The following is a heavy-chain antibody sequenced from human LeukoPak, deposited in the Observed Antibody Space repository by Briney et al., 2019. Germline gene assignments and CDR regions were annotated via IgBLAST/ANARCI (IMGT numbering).Heavy chain of an antibody. CDR1: GGSISSSTYY. D-gene: IGHD2-2*02. CDR3: ATGYCSSTSCYTPNYYFDY. V-gene: IGHV4-39*01. J-gene: IGHJ4*02. CDR2: ISYSGST. Sequence: SETLSLTCTVSGGSISSSTYYWGWIRQPPGKGLEWIGSISYSGSTYYNPSLKGRVTISVDTSKIQLSLKLSSVSAADTAVYYCATGYCSSTSCYTPNYYFDYWGQGTLVTVSS.